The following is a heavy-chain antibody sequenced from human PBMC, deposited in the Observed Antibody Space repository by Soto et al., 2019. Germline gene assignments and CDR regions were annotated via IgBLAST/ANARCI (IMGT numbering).Heavy chain of an antibody. CDR1: GGSISRKSYS. CDR3: AKLAGYCSGNSCHGDYAMDV. Sequence: SETLSLTCSVSGGSISRKSYSWGWIRQPPGKGLEWIGTFYYSENTYYNPSLKSRVTISVDTSKNQFSLKLSSVTAADTAVYYCAKLAGYCSGNSCHGDYAMDVWGQGTTVP. J-gene: IGHJ6*02. CDR2: FYYSENT. V-gene: IGHV4-39*01. D-gene: IGHD2-15*01.